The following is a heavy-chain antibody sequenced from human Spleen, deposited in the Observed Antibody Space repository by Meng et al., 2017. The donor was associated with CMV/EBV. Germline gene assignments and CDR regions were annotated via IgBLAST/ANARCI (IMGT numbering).Heavy chain of an antibody. V-gene: IGHV3-74*01. CDR3: ASQWMTRGFFDN. J-gene: IGHJ4*02. Sequence: GGSLRLSCAASGFSFSSYWMHWVRQVPGKGLLWVSRIMSDGSVTGHADSVKGRFTISRDNAKNTLYLQMNDLRVEDTAVYFCASQWMTRGFFDNWGQGTVVTVSS. D-gene: IGHD1-26*01. CDR1: GFSFSSYW. CDR2: IMSDGSVT.